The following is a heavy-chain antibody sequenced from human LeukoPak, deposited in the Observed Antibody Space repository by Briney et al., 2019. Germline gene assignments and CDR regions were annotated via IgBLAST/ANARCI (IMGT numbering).Heavy chain of an antibody. D-gene: IGHD5-18*01. CDR3: ARDPYRVQLWSDYYYYMDV. J-gene: IGHJ6*03. V-gene: IGHV1-18*01. CDR1: GYTFTSYG. Sequence: ASVKVSCKASGYTFTSYGISWVRQAPGQGLEWMGWISAYNGNTNYAQKLQGRVTMTTDTSTSTAYMELRRLRSDDTAVYYCARDPYRVQLWSDYYYYMDVWGKGTTVTVSS. CDR2: ISAYNGNT.